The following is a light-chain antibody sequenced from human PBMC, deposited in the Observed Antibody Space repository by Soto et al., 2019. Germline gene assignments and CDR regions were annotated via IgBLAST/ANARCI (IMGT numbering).Light chain of an antibody. J-gene: IGKJ5*01. CDR2: GAS. CDR1: QSVSNNY. CDR3: QPDGAFLRIT. V-gene: IGKV3D-20*01. Sequence: EVVLTQSTTTLSLSPGDRATLSCGASQSVSNNYLAWYQQKPGLAPRLLIYGASNRATGIPDRFSGSGSGTDFTLIINCLDPEDVGIYYCQPDGAFLRITFAEGTLLEIK.